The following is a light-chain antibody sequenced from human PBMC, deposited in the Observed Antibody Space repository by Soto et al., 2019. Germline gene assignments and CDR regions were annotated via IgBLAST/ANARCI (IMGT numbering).Light chain of an antibody. CDR3: QQYGSSQFT. CDR1: QSVNSNY. Sequence: EIVLMQSPGTLSSSPGEGATLSCRASQSVNSNYLAWYQQKPGQAPTVLIFDTSRRATGVPDRFSGSGSGTDFTLTISRLEPDDFAVYYCQQYGSSQFTFGPGTKVDIK. V-gene: IGKV3-20*01. CDR2: DTS. J-gene: IGKJ3*01.